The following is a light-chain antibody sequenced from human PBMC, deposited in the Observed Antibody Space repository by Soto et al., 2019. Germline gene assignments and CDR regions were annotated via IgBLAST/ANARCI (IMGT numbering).Light chain of an antibody. J-gene: IGKJ1*01. Sequence: DIQMTQSPSTLSGSVGDRVTITCRASQTISSWLAWYQQKPGKAPKLLIYDASNLETGVPSRFSGSGSGTDFTFTISSLQPEDIATYYCQQYYDYPWTFGQGTKVDIK. V-gene: IGKV1-5*01. CDR1: QTISSW. CDR2: DAS. CDR3: QQYYDYPWT.